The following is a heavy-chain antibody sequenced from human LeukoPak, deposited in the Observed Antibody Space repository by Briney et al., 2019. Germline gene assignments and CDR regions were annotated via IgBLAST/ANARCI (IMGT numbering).Heavy chain of an antibody. D-gene: IGHD1-26*01. CDR1: GGSISSYY. V-gene: IGHV4-4*07. CDR2: IYTSGST. Sequence: SETLSLTCTVSGGSISSYYWSWIRQPAGKGLEWIGRIYTSGSTTYKPSLKSRVTISVDTSTNQFSLKLSSVTAADTAVYYCARHGRNRYSGSYGGWFDPWGQGTLVTVSS. J-gene: IGHJ5*02. CDR3: ARHGRNRYSGSYGGWFDP.